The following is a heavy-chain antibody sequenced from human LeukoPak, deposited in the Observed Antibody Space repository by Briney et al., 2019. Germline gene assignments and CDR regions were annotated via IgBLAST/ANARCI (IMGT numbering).Heavy chain of an antibody. CDR2: INPGGGST. CDR3: ARVGDYGDYFDY. D-gene: IGHD4-17*01. V-gene: IGHV1-46*01. Sequence: ALVKVSCKASGYTFTRRYLHWVRQAPGQGLEWMGIINPGGGSTGYAQKFQGRVTMTRDTSTSTVYMELSSLRSEDTAVYYCARVGDYGDYFDYWGQGTLVTVSS. J-gene: IGHJ4*02. CDR1: GYTFTRRY.